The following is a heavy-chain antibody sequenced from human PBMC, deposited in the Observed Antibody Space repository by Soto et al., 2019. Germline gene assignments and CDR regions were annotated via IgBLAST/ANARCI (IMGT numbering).Heavy chain of an antibody. CDR2: VSSSSSYI. CDR1: GFTFSSYS. CDR3: ARDVGYAINTHYYYGIDV. D-gene: IGHD2-8*01. Sequence: EVQLVESGGGLVKPGGSLRLSCAASGFTFSSYSMNWVRQAPWKGLEWVSSVSSSSSYIYYADSVKGRFTISRDNAKNSLYLQMYSLRAEDTAVYYCARDVGYAINTHYYYGIDVWDQGTTFTVAS. V-gene: IGHV3-21*01. J-gene: IGHJ6*02.